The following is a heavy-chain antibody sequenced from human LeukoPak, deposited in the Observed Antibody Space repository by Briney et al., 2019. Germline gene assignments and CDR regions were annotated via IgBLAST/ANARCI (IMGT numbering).Heavy chain of an antibody. V-gene: IGHV3-9*01. D-gene: IGHD6-13*01. J-gene: IGHJ4*02. CDR1: GFTFGDYA. CDR3: AKSPGYSSSWYYFDY. Sequence: GRSLRLSCAASGFTFGDYAMHWVRQAPGKGLEWVSGISWNSGNIDYADSVKGRFTISRDNAKNSLYLQMSSLRAEDTALYYCAKSPGYSSSWYYFDYWGQGTLVTVSS. CDR2: ISWNSGNI.